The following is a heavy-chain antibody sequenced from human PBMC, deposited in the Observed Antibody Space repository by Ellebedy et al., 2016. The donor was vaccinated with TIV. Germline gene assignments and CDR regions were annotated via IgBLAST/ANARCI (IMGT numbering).Heavy chain of an antibody. CDR3: AKDPGYESADPDAFER. V-gene: IGHV3-30*18. J-gene: IGHJ3*02. Sequence: GGSLRLXXTASGSTFSSYGMHWVRQAPGKGLEWVAVILYDGSEKHYVDSVKGRFTISRDNSTNTLSLQMDSLRPEDTAVYYCAKDPGYESADPDAFERWGQGTMVTVSS. CDR2: ILYDGSEK. D-gene: IGHD6-13*01. CDR1: GSTFSSYG.